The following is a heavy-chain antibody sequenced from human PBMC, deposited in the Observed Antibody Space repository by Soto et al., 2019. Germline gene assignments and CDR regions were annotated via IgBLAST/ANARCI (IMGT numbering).Heavy chain of an antibody. J-gene: IGHJ6*02. Sequence: QVQLVQSGAEVKKPGSSVKVSCKASGGTFSSYAISWVRQAPGQGLEWMGGIIPIFGTANYAQKFQGRVTITADESTSTAYMELSSLRSEDTAVYYCALPLDILTGYYRSYYYYGMDVWGQGTTVTVSS. CDR2: IIPIFGTA. CDR1: GGTFSSYA. V-gene: IGHV1-69*12. CDR3: ALPLDILTGYYRSYYYYGMDV. D-gene: IGHD3-9*01.